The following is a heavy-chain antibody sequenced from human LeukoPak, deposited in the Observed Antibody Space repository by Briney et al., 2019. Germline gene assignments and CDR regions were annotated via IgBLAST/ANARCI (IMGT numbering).Heavy chain of an antibody. V-gene: IGHV5-51*01. CDR1: GYSFTAYW. CDR2: IYPGDSGT. J-gene: IGHJ4*02. D-gene: IGHD3-22*01. CDR3: ARQQGFAYDYSDSGYYALDY. Sequence: GESLKISCKGSGYSFTAYWIGWVRQMPGKGLEWMGIIYPGDSGTRYSPSFQGHITISADNSIGTAYLQWDSLKASDTAIYYCARQQGFAYDYSDSGYYALDYWGQGSLVTVSS.